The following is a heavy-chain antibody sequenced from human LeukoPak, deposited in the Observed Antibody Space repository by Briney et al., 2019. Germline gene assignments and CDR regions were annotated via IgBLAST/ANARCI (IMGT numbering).Heavy chain of an antibody. V-gene: IGHV1-18*01. Sequence: ASVKVSCKASGYTFTSYGISWVRQAPGQGLEWMGGISAYKGNTNYAQKLQGRITMTTDTSTSTAYMKLRSLRSDDTAVYYCARGRGGLTTVTTLLDYWGQGTLVTVSS. CDR1: GYTFTSYG. J-gene: IGHJ4*02. CDR3: ARGRGGLTTVTTLLDY. CDR2: ISAYKGNT. D-gene: IGHD4-17*01.